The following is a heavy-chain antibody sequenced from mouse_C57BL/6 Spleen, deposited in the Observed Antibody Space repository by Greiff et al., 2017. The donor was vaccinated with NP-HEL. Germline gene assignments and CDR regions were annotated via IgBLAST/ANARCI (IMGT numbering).Heavy chain of an antibody. V-gene: IGHV1-22*01. CDR1: GYTFTDYN. CDR3: ARKDQLGRGWYFDV. J-gene: IGHJ1*03. CDR2: INPNNGGT. Sequence: VQLKESGPELVKPGASVKMSCKASGYTFTDYNMHWVKQSHGKSLEWIGYINPNNGGTSYNQKFKGKATLTVNKSSSTAYMELRSLTSEDSAVYYCARKDQLGRGWYFDVWGTRTTVTVSS. D-gene: IGHD4-1*02.